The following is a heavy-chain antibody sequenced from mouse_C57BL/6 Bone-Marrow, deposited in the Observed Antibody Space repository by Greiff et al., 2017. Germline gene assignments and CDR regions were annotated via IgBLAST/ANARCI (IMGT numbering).Heavy chain of an antibody. CDR1: GFTFSSYA. CDR2: ISDGGSYT. D-gene: IGHD2-5*01. V-gene: IGHV5-4*03. CDR3: ARGRTIVTYWYFDV. J-gene: IGHJ1*03. Sequence: EVTLMESGGGLVKPGGSLKLSCAASGFTFSSYAMSWVRQTPEKRLEWVATISDGGSYTSYPDNVKGRFTISRDHAKNNLYLQMSHLKAEDTAMYYCARGRTIVTYWYFDVWGTGTTVTVSS.